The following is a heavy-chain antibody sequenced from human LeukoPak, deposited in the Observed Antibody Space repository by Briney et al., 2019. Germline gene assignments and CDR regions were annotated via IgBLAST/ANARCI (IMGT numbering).Heavy chain of an antibody. D-gene: IGHD6-25*01. CDR2: IWYDGSNK. J-gene: IGHJ4*02. CDR3: GRDLSRLIIDY. V-gene: IGHV3-33*01. Sequence: GGSLRLSCAASGFTFSRHGMHWVRQAPGKGLEWMAVIWYDGSNKYYADSVKGRFTISRDNSKNTLYLLMNSLRVEDTAVYYCGRDLSRLIIDYWGQGTLVTVSS. CDR1: GFTFSRHG.